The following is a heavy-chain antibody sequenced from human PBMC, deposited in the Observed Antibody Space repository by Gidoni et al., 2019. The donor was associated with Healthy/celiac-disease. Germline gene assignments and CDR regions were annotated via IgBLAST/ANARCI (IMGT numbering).Heavy chain of an antibody. CDR1: GFTFSSYA. Sequence: QVQLVESGGGVVQPGWSLRLSCPASGFTFSSYAMHWVRQAPGKGLEWVAVISYDGSNKYYADSVKGRFTISRDNSKNTLYLQMNSLRAEDTAVYYCARVREYDFWSGLVDYWGQGTLVTVSS. CDR3: ARVREYDFWSGLVDY. D-gene: IGHD3-3*01. J-gene: IGHJ4*02. CDR2: ISYDGSNK. V-gene: IGHV3-30*04.